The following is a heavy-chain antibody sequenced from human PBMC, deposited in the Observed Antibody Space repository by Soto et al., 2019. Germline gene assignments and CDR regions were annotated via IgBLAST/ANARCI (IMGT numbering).Heavy chain of an antibody. Sequence: PSETLSLTCTVSGGSISSYYWSWIRQPPGKGLEWIGYIYYSGSTNYNPSLKGRVTISVDTSKNQFSLKLSSVTAADTAVYYCARHDGSSGWTKFDYWGQGTLVTVSS. D-gene: IGHD6-19*01. CDR2: IYYSGST. CDR3: ARHDGSSGWTKFDY. J-gene: IGHJ4*02. CDR1: GGSISSYY. V-gene: IGHV4-59*08.